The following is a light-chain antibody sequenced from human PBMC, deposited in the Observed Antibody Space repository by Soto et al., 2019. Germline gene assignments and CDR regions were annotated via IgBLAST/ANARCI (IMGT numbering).Light chain of an antibody. Sequence: EIVLTQSPGTLSLSPGERATLSCRASQSVRSNNLAWYQQKPGQAPRLLIYGAYSRATGIPDRFSGSGSGTDFTLTISKPDPDYFGVYYCQQYGSPPLTFGKGTKMEI. CDR1: QSVRSNN. J-gene: IGKJ1*01. CDR3: QQYGSPPLT. V-gene: IGKV3-20*01. CDR2: GAY.